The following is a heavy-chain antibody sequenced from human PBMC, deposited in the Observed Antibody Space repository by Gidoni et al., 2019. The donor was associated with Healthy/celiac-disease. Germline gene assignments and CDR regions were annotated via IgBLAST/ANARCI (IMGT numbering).Heavy chain of an antibody. CDR1: SGSISSRSYN. V-gene: IGHV4-39*01. D-gene: IGHD3-9*01. CDR3: ARLWDDILTGYYNVYGVY. J-gene: IGHJ4*02. Sequence: QLQLQESGPGLVKYSETMSITCTVSSGSISSRSYNWGWIRKPPGKGLEWIGSIYYSGSTYYNPPLKRRVTISVDTSKNHFSLKLSSVTAADTAVYYCARLWDDILTGYYNVYGVYWGQGTLVTVSS. CDR2: IYYSGST.